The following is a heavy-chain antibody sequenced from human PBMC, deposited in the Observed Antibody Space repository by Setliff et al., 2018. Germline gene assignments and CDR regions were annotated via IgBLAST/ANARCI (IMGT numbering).Heavy chain of an antibody. Sequence: GESLKISCKGSGYTFTSYWIGWVRQMPGKGLEWLGIIYSSDSHTRYSPSFQGQVTISADKSISTAYLQWSSLKASDTAMYNCARALASAGTVYFDYWGQGTLVTVSS. CDR2: IYSSDSHT. V-gene: IGHV5-51*01. D-gene: IGHD6-13*01. CDR3: ARALASAGTVYFDY. J-gene: IGHJ4*02. CDR1: GYTFTSYW.